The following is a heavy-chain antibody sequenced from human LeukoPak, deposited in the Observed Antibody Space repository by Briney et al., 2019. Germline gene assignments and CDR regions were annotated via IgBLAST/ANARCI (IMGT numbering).Heavy chain of an antibody. CDR2: INHSGST. CDR1: GGSFSGYY. V-gene: IGHV4-34*01. J-gene: IGHJ6*03. Sequence: PSETLSLTCAVYGGSFSGYYWSWIRQPPGKGLEWIGEINHSGSTNYNPSLKSRVTISVDTSKNQFSLKLSSVTAADTAVYYCARARVYCTNGVCRFYYYYYMDVWGKGTTVTVSS. CDR3: ARARVYCTNGVCRFYYYYYMDV. D-gene: IGHD2-8*01.